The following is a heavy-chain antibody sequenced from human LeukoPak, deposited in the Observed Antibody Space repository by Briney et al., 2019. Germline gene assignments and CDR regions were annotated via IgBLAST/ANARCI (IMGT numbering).Heavy chain of an antibody. CDR2: IKQDGSQR. CDR3: ASSRSSWADFDY. D-gene: IGHD6-6*01. J-gene: IGHJ4*02. V-gene: IGHV3-7*01. Sequence: PGGSLRLSCVASGFTFSSYWMSWVRQAPGKGLEWVANIKQDGSQRYYADSLKGRFTVSRDNAENSLYLQMNSLGAEDTAVYYCASSRSSWADFDYWGQGTLVTVSS. CDR1: GFTFSSYW.